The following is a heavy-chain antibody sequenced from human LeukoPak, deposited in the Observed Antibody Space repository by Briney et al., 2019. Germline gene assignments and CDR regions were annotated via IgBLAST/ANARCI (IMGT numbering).Heavy chain of an antibody. CDR2: IYYSGST. CDR3: ARVGVTDWFDP. D-gene: IGHD3-10*01. CDR1: GGSISSYY. V-gene: IGHV4-59*01. Sequence: SETLSLTCTGSGGSISSYYWSWIRQPPGKGLEWIGYIYYSGSTNYNPSLKSRVTISVDTSKNQFSLKLSSVTAADTAVYYCARVGVTDWFDPWGQGTLVTVSS. J-gene: IGHJ5*02.